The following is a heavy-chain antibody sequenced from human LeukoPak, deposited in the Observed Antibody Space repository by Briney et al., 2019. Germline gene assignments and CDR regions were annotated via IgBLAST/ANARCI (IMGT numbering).Heavy chain of an antibody. CDR1: GYTXSSYY. J-gene: IGHJ4*02. V-gene: IGHV1-46*01. CDR3: AREASGGYFDY. D-gene: IGHD4-23*01. Sequence: ASVKVSCKASGYTXSSYYMHGVRQAPGQGLEWVGLINPTGDSTNYAQKFRGRVTMTRDASTSTVYMDLNSLTSEDTAVYYCAREASGGYFDYWGQGTLVTVSS. CDR2: INPTGDST.